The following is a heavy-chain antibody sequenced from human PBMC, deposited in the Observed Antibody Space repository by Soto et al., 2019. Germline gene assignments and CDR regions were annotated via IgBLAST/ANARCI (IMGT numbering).Heavy chain of an antibody. D-gene: IGHD2-2*02. CDR2: INSSGTAT. V-gene: IGHV3-23*05. Sequence: GGSLRLSCAASGFTFGNYAMAWVRQAPGKGLEWVSNINSSGTATYHTDSVKGRFTISRDNSKNTLYLRMNSLRADDTAIYSCVKTHYSGASCYTFDTGGQGTLVTSPQ. CDR3: VKTHYSGASCYTFDT. CDR1: GFTFGNYA. J-gene: IGHJ4*02.